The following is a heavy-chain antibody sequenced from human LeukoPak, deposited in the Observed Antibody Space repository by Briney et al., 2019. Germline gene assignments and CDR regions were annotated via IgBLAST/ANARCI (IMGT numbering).Heavy chain of an antibody. V-gene: IGHV4-34*01. Sequence: SETLSLTCAVYGGSSSGYYWSWIRQPPGKGLEWIGEINHSGSTNYSPSLKSRVTISVDTSKNQFSLKLSSVTAADTAVYYCAVAGGDWFDPWGQGTLVTVSS. D-gene: IGHD6-19*01. CDR3: AVAGGDWFDP. J-gene: IGHJ5*02. CDR2: INHSGST. CDR1: GGSSSGYY.